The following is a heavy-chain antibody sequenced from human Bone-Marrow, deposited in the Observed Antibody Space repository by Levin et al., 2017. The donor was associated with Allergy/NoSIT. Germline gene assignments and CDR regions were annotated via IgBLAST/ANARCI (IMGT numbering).Heavy chain of an antibody. Sequence: SCVVSGFTFSSYPMHWVRQAPGKGLEWVTVISYDGKVKLYADSVKGRFTISRDDSKNTLYLEMNSLRPEDTALYYCARDLMRGAPDYFDYWGQGTLVTVSS. CDR2: ISYDGKVK. J-gene: IGHJ4*02. CDR1: GFTFSSYP. CDR3: ARDLMRGAPDYFDY. D-gene: IGHD2-8*01. V-gene: IGHV3-30*04.